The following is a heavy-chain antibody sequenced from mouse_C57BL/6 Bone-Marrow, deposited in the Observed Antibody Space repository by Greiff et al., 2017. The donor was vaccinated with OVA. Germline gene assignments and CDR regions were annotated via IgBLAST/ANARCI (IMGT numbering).Heavy chain of an antibody. CDR2: IHPADSDT. Sequence: QVQLQQPGAELVKPGASVKVSCKASGYTFTSYWMHWVKQRPGQGLEWIGRIHPADSDTNYNQKFKGRATLSVDKSSSTAYLQLRSLKSEDSAVYYCAIRGDGNYVWCAYWGQGTLVTVSA. CDR1: GYTFTSYW. V-gene: IGHV1-74*01. CDR3: AIRGDGNYVWCAY. J-gene: IGHJ3*01. D-gene: IGHD2-1*01.